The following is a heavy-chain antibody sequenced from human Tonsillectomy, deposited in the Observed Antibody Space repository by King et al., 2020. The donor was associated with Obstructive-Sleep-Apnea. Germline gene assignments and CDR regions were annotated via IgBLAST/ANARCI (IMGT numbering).Heavy chain of an antibody. D-gene: IGHD2-15*01. J-gene: IGHJ3*02. CDR3: ARVPAGRVGHAFDI. CDR2: ISSSSSYI. V-gene: IGHV3-21*01. Sequence: VQLVESGGGLVKPGGSLRLSCAASGFTFSSYSMNWVRQAPGKGLEWVSSISSSSSYIYYADSVKGRFTISRDNAKNSLYLQMNSLRAEDTAVYYCARVPAGRVGHAFDIWGQGTMVTVSS. CDR1: GFTFSSYS.